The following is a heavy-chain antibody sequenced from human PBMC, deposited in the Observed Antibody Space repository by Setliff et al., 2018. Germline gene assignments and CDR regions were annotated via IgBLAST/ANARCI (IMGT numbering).Heavy chain of an antibody. CDR1: GYSFGNYG. V-gene: IGHV1-18*01. CDR3: ARATYYYDSSGYFLDAFDI. D-gene: IGHD3-22*01. Sequence: GASVKVSCKASGYSFGNYGMSWVRQAPGQGLEWMGWISAYNINTNYAKKFQGRVTMTTDTSANIAYMELRSLRSEDTAVYYCARATYYYDSSGYFLDAFDIWGQGTMVTVSS. CDR2: ISAYNINT. J-gene: IGHJ3*02.